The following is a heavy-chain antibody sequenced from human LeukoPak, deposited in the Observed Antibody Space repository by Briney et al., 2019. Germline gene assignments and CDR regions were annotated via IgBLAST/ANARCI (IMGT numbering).Heavy chain of an antibody. CDR2: IYDSGNT. CDR3: ARVYSSRYHNDNSGYYWSDDAFDI. D-gene: IGHD3-22*01. Sequence: SETLSLTCSVSGGSISTYSWSWIRQPPGKGLDWIGYIYDSGNTNYNPSLKSRVTISVDTSQNQFSLKLTSVTAADTAVYYCARVYSSRYHNDNSGYYWSDDAFDIWGQGTMVSVSS. V-gene: IGHV4-59*01. J-gene: IGHJ3*02. CDR1: GGSISTYS.